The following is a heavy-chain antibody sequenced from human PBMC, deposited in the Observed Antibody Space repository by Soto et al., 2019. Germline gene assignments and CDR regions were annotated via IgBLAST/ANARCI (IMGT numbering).Heavy chain of an antibody. CDR3: ARHKYTSNWYLLPAY. J-gene: IGHJ4*02. CDR1: GGSVSSTSHY. V-gene: IGHV4-39*01. CDR2: IYYSGST. Sequence: QLQLQESGPGLVKPSETLSLTCSVSGGSVSSTSHYWGWIRQPPGKGLEWIGNIYYSGSTYYNPSLKCRVTISVDTSKNQFSLKLYYLAAADTAVYYCARHKYTSNWYLLPAYWGQGTLVTVSS. D-gene: IGHD6-13*01.